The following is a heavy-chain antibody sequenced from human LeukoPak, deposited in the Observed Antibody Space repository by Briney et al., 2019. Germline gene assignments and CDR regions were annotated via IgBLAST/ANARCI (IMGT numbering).Heavy chain of an antibody. CDR3: ARDMSGAAGYCSSTSCGEGTPNDY. J-gene: IGHJ4*02. CDR2: INPSGGST. CDR1: GYTFTNYY. V-gene: IGHV1-46*01. Sequence: ASVKVSCKASGYTFTNYYMHWVRQAPGQGLGWMGIINPSGGSTSYAQKFQGRVTMTRDTSTSTVYMELSSLRSEDTAVYYCARDMSGAAGYCSSTSCGEGTPNDYWGQGTLVTVSS. D-gene: IGHD2-2*01.